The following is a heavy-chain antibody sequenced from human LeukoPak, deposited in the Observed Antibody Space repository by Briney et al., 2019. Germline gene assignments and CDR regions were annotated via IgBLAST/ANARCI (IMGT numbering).Heavy chain of an antibody. Sequence: SGTLSLTCTVSGGSINSDTYYWSWIRQPAGKGLEWIGRIYTSGSTSYNPSLESRVTISVDTSNNQFSLKLSSVTAADTAVYYCAREVFYYADCWGQGTLVTVSS. CDR2: IYTSGST. CDR1: GGSINSDTYY. V-gene: IGHV4-61*02. D-gene: IGHD3-10*01. J-gene: IGHJ4*02. CDR3: AREVFYYADC.